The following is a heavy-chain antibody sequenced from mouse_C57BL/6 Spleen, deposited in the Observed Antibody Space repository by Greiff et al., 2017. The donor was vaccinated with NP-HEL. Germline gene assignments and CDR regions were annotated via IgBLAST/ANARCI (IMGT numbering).Heavy chain of an antibody. Sequence: EVKVEESGPGLVKPSQSLSLTCSVTGYSITSGYYWNWIRQFPGNKLEWMGYISYDGSNNYNPSLKNRISITRDTSKNQFFLKLNSVTTEDTATYYCARDKLLWYFDVWGTGTTVTVSS. J-gene: IGHJ1*03. CDR2: ISYDGSN. CDR3: ARDKLLWYFDV. CDR1: GYSITSGYY. V-gene: IGHV3-6*01. D-gene: IGHD2-1*01.